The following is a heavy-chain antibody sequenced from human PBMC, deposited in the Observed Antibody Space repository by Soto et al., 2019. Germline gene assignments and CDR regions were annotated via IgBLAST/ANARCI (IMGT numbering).Heavy chain of an antibody. D-gene: IGHD3-16*02. CDR1: GYSFTSYW. CDR2: IDPSDSYT. Sequence: GKSLKISSKGSGYSFTSYWISWVRQMPGKGLEWMGRIDPSDSYTNYSPSFQGHVTISADKSISTAYLQWSSLKASDTAMYYCARPWEGYHGMDVWGQGTTVTVSS. CDR3: ARPWEGYHGMDV. V-gene: IGHV5-10-1*01. J-gene: IGHJ6*02.